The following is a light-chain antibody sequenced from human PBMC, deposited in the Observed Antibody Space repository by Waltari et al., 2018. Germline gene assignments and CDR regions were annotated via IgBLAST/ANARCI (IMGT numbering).Light chain of an antibody. CDR1: HIVYTRY. V-gene: IGKV3-20*01. CDR2: GAS. CDR3: EQYGDSPRT. Sequence: EIVLTQSPGTLSLSPGDGATLSCRASHIVYTRYLAWYQQRPGQAPRLVIYGASTRAPGIPDRFSGSASGTEFTLTISKLEPEDFAVYYCEQYGDSPRTFGQVTRLEIK. J-gene: IGKJ5*01.